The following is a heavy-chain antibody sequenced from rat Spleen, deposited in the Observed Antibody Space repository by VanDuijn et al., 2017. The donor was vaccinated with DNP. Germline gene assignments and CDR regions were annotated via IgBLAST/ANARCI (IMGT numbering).Heavy chain of an antibody. Sequence: EVQLVESGGGLVQPGSSLKVSCAASGFTFSDYAMAWVRQAPKKGLEWVATISYDGSRTYYRDSVKGRFTISRDNAKNTQYLQMDSLRSEETATYYCAKAGGYSPWYFDYWGQGVMVTVSS. D-gene: IGHD1-11*01. J-gene: IGHJ2*01. CDR1: GFTFSDYA. CDR3: AKAGGYSPWYFDY. CDR2: ISYDGSRT. V-gene: IGHV5-7*01.